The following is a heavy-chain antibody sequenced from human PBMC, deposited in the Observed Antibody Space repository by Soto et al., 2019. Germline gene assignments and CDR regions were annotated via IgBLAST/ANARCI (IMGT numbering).Heavy chain of an antibody. D-gene: IGHD2-2*01. V-gene: IGHV3-21*01. CDR3: ARSDCSSTSCPSVY. CDR2: ISSSSSYI. Sequence: GGSLRLSCAASGFTFSSYSMNWVRQAPGKGLEWVSSISSSSSYIYYADSVKGRFTISRDNAKNSLYLQMNSLRAEDTAVYYCARSDCSSTSCPSVYWGQGTLVTVSS. CDR1: GFTFSSYS. J-gene: IGHJ4*02.